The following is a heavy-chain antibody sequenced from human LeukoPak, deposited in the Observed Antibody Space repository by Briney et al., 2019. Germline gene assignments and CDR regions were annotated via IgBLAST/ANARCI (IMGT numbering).Heavy chain of an antibody. CDR2: IIPIFGTA. CDR1: GGTFSSYA. Sequence: GASVKVSCKASGGTFSSYAISWVRQAPGQGLEWMGGIIPIFGTANYAQKFQGRVTITADESTSTAYMELSSLRSEDTAVYYCARSGAVVVPAAYNWFDPWGQGTLVTVSS. D-gene: IGHD2-2*01. J-gene: IGHJ5*02. CDR3: ARSGAVVVPAAYNWFDP. V-gene: IGHV1-69*13.